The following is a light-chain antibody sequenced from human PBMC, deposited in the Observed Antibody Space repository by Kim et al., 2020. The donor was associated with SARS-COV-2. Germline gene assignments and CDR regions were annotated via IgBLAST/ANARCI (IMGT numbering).Light chain of an antibody. CDR2: GAY. J-gene: IGKJ2*01. Sequence: LSPGERATLSCSASQSVSSSYLGWYQQRPGQAPRLLIYGAYYRATGIPDRFSGSGSGTDFTLTISRLEPEDFAVYYCQQYGNSPYTFGQGTKLEI. V-gene: IGKV3-20*01. CDR1: QSVSSSY. CDR3: QQYGNSPYT.